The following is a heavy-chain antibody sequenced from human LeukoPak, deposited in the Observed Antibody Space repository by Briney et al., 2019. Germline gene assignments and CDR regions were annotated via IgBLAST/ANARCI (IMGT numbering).Heavy chain of an antibody. D-gene: IGHD3-16*01. Sequence: SETLSLTCTVSGGSISSSSYYWGWIRQPPGKGLEWIGSIYYSGSTYYNPSLKSRVTISVDTSKNQFSLKLSSVTAADTAVYYCARQRLRLGEPFDYWGQGTLVTVSS. CDR3: ARQRLRLGEPFDY. CDR2: IYYSGST. CDR1: GGSISSSSYY. V-gene: IGHV4-39*01. J-gene: IGHJ4*02.